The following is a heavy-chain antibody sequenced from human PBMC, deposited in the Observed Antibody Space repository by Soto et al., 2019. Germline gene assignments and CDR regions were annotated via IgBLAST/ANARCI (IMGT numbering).Heavy chain of an antibody. J-gene: IGHJ6*02. CDR3: AREGVAPYYYYGMDV. CDR1: GYTFTRSG. Sequence: ASVKVSCKASGYTFTRSGIMWVRQAPGQGLEWMGWISTYNGDTNYAQTFQGRVTMTTDTSTSTVHMEVRSLRSDDTAVYYCAREGVAPYYYYGMDVWGQGTPVTVSS. V-gene: IGHV1-18*01. CDR2: ISTYNGDT. D-gene: IGHD5-12*01.